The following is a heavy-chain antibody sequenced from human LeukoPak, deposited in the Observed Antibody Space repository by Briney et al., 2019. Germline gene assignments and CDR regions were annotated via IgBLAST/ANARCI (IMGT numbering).Heavy chain of an antibody. CDR2: IRSKAYGGTT. Sequence: PGRSLRLSCTASGFTFGDYAMSWVRQAPGKGLEWVSFIRSKAYGGTTEYAASVKGRFSISRDDSKSIAYLQMNSLKTEDTAVYYCTRVSLVVASVFFDYWGQGTLVTVSS. V-gene: IGHV3-49*04. CDR3: TRVSLVVASVFFDY. D-gene: IGHD2-15*01. J-gene: IGHJ4*02. CDR1: GFTFGDYA.